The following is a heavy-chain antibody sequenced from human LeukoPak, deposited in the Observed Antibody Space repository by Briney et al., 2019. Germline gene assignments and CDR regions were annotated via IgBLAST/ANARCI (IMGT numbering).Heavy chain of an antibody. D-gene: IGHD3-10*01. J-gene: IGHJ4*02. CDR2: TSSDLNVK. V-gene: IGHV3-30-3*01. CDR1: GFTFRNYD. CDR3: AREGYYGSGSPPSLYFDY. Sequence: PGGSLRLSCAASGFTFRNYDIHWVRQAPGKGLEWVAVTSSDLNVKLYADSVKGRFTISRDNSRSTLYLQMNSLRPEDTAIYYCAREGYYGSGSPPSLYFDYWGRGTLVTVSS.